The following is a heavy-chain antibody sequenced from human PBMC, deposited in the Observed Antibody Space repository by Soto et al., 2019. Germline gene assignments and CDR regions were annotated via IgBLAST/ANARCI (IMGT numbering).Heavy chain of an antibody. CDR3: ARDPGDFWSGYNDY. D-gene: IGHD3-3*01. CDR2: ISYDGSNK. Sequence: GGSLRLSCAASGFTFSSYAMHWVRQAPGKGLEWVAVISYDGSNKYYADSVKGRFTISRDNSKNTLYLQMNSLRAEDTAVYYCARDPGDFWSGYNDYWGQGTLVTVSS. V-gene: IGHV3-30-3*01. CDR1: GFTFSSYA. J-gene: IGHJ4*02.